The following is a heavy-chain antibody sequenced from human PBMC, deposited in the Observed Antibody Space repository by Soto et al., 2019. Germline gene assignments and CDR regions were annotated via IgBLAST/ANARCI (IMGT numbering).Heavy chain of an antibody. CDR3: ARGGGITMIVVVGAFDI. V-gene: IGHV1-69*12. CDR1: GGTFSSYA. Sequence: QVQLVQSGAEVKKPGSSVKVSCKASGGTFSSYAISWVRQAPGQGLEWMGGIIPIFGTANYAQKFQGRVTITADESTSTAYRELSSLRSEDTAVYYCARGGGITMIVVVGAFDIWGQGTMVTVSS. CDR2: IIPIFGTA. D-gene: IGHD3-22*01. J-gene: IGHJ3*02.